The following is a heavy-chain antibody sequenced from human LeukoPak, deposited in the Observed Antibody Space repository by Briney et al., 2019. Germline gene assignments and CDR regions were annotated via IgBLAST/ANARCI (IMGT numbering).Heavy chain of an antibody. V-gene: IGHV4-59*01. J-gene: IGHJ4*02. CDR2: IYYSGST. D-gene: IGHD3-22*01. Sequence: PSETLSLTCTVSGGSISSYYWSWIRQPPGKGLEWIGYIYYSGSTNYNPSLKSRVTISVDTSKNQFSLKLSPVTAADTAVYYCARDSNGPFDYWGQGTLVTVSS. CDR3: ARDSNGPFDY. CDR1: GGSISSYY.